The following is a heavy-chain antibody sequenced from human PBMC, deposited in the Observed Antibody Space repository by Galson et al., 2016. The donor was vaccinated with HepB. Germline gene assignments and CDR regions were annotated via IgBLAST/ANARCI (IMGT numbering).Heavy chain of an antibody. Sequence: SLRLSCAASGFTLSNYDMHWVRQATGKGLEWVAAIGTAGDTYDLEPVAGRFTNPRENAKNSLYIEMNSLRTVDTAVYYCARGTLSRFMFYYYGMDVWGQGTTVTVSS. J-gene: IGHJ6*02. V-gene: IGHV3-13*01. CDR1: GFTLSNYD. CDR2: IGTAGDT. CDR3: ARGTLSRFMFYYYGMDV. D-gene: IGHD2/OR15-2a*01.